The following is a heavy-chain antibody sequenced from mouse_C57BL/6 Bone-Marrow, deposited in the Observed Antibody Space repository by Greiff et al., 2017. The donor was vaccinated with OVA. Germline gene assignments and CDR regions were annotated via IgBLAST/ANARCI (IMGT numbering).Heavy chain of an antibody. Sequence: QVQLQQPGAELVKPGASVKLSCKASGYTFTSYWMHWVKQRPGQGLEWIGMIHPNSGSTNYNEKFKSKATLTVDKSSSTTYMQLSSLTSEDSAVYYCARFSTVSTSRCFDVWGPGTTVTVSS. CDR2: IHPNSGST. J-gene: IGHJ1*01. CDR3: ARFSTVSTSRCFDV. D-gene: IGHD5-1*01. CDR1: GYTFTSYW. V-gene: IGHV1-64*01.